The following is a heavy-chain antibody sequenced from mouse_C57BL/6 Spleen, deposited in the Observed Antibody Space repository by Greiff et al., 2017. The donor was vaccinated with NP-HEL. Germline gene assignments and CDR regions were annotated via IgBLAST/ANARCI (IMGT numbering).Heavy chain of an antibody. D-gene: IGHD2-12*01. J-gene: IGHJ4*01. CDR3: ARLDNYDGYAVDY. CDR2: IRNKANGYTT. Sequence: DVKLVESGGGLVQPGGSLSLSCAASGFTFTDYYMSWVRQPPGKALEWLGFIRNKANGYTTEYSASVKGRFTISRDNSQSILYLQMNDLSAEDSDTYYCARLDNYDGYAVDYWGQGTSVTVSS. V-gene: IGHV7-3*01. CDR1: GFTFTDYY.